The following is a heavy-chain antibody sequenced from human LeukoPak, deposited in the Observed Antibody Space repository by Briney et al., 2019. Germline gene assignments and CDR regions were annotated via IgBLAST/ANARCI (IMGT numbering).Heavy chain of an antibody. CDR1: GYSFTRYW. J-gene: IGHJ4*02. V-gene: IGHV5-10-1*01. D-gene: IGHD2-2*01. CDR2: IDPSDSYT. CDR3: ARSPKYCSGTSCSVSY. Sequence: GESLRISCKGSGYSFTRYWISWVRQMPGNGLEWMGRIDPSDSYTNYRPSFQGHVTISADKSISTAYLQWSSLRASDTAMYYCARSPKYCSGTSCSVSYWGQGTLVTVSS.